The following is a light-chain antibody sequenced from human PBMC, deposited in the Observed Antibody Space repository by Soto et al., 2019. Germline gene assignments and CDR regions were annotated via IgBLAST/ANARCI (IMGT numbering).Light chain of an antibody. Sequence: QSVLTQPPSVSAAPGQKVTMSCSGGSSTIGNYYVSWHQQLPGTAPKLLIYENDKRPSGIPDRFSGSKSGTSATLGITGLQTGDEADYYCGTWDSSLSLFVSGTGTKVPVL. CDR1: SSTIGNYY. CDR2: END. V-gene: IGLV1-51*02. J-gene: IGLJ1*01. CDR3: GTWDSSLSLFV.